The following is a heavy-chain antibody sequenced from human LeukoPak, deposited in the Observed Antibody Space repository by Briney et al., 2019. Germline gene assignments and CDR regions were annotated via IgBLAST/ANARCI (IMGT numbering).Heavy chain of an antibody. CDR1: GYTFTSYG. D-gene: IGHD6-13*01. CDR2: ISAYNGNT. Sequence: GASVKVSCKASGYTFTSYGISWVRQAPGQGLEWMGRISAYNGNTNYAQKLQGRVTMTTDTSTSTAYMELRSLRSDDTAVYYCARDRPTSRMSSSWFSPVLGFKGVDYWGQGTPVTVSS. CDR3: ARDRPTSRMSSSWFSPVLGFKGVDY. J-gene: IGHJ4*02. V-gene: IGHV1-18*01.